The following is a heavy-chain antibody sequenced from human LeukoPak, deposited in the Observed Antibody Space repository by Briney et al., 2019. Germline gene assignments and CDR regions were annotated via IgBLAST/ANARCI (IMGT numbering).Heavy chain of an antibody. V-gene: IGHV1-18*01. Sequence: ASVKVSCKASGYTFTSYGISWVRQAPGQGLEWMGWISAYNGNTNYAQKLQGRVTMTTDTSTSTAYMELRSLRSDDTAVYYCVLSPWIAARFDPWGQGTLVTVSS. CDR1: GYTFTSYG. D-gene: IGHD6-6*01. CDR3: VLSPWIAARFDP. J-gene: IGHJ5*02. CDR2: ISAYNGNT.